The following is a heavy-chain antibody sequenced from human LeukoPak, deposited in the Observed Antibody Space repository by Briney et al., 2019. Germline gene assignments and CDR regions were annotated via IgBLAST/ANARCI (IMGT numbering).Heavy chain of an antibody. CDR2: IKQDGSEK. Sequence: GGSLRLSCAASGFTFSDYWMSWVRQAPGKGLEWVVNIKQDGSEKYYVDSVEGRFTISRDNAKNSLYLQMNSLRAEDTAVYYCARSYGMDVWGQGTTVTVSS. CDR1: GFTFSDYW. V-gene: IGHV3-7*01. J-gene: IGHJ6*02. CDR3: ARSYGMDV.